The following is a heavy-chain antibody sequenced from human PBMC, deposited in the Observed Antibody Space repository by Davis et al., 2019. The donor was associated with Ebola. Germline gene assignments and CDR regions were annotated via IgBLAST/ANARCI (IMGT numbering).Heavy chain of an antibody. D-gene: IGHD2-21*02. CDR2: IIPIFGTA. CDR1: GGTFSSYA. CDR3: VREGGSYCGGDCYPGY. Sequence: AASVKVSCKASGGTFSSYAISWVRQAPGQGLEWMGGIIPIFGTANYAQKFQGRVTMTTDKSTSTAYMELRSLRSDDTAVYYCVREGGSYCGGDCYPGYWGQGTLVTVSS. V-gene: IGHV1-69*05. J-gene: IGHJ4*02.